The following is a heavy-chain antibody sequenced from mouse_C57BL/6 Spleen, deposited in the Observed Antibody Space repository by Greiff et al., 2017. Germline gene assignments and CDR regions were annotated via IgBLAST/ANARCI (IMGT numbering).Heavy chain of an antibody. CDR1: GFNIQNTY. D-gene: IGHD1-1*01. V-gene: IGHV14-3*01. CDR3: ARVDYYGSSFDC. Sequence: VQLPQSVAELVRPGASVKLSCTASGFNIQNTYMHWVKQRPEQGLEWIGRIDPANGNTKYAPKFQGKATITADTSSNTAYLQLSSLTSEDTAIYYCARVDYYGSSFDCWGQGTTRTGSS. CDR2: IDPANGNT. J-gene: IGHJ2*01.